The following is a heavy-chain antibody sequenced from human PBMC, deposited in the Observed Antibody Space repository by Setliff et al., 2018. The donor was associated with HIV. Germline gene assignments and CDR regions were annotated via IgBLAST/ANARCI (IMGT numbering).Heavy chain of an antibody. J-gene: IGHJ4*02. Sequence: PSETLSLTCYVSGFSISSRYYWGWIRQSPGKGLEWIGNIYHTGSSYYNPSLNDRATISLDTSKNQFSLKLSSVTAADTAVYYCARGLWGSGYSYGYFDYWGQGTLVTVSS. CDR2: IYHTGSS. CDR3: ARGLWGSGYSYGYFDY. D-gene: IGHD5-18*01. V-gene: IGHV4-38-2*02. CDR1: GFSISSRYY.